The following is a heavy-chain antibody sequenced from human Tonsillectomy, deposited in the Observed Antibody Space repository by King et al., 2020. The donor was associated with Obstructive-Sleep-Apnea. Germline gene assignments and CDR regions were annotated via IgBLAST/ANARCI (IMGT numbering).Heavy chain of an antibody. CDR3: ARASFQGSSWYYYYGMDV. J-gene: IGHJ6*02. V-gene: IGHV3-66*01. Sequence: VQLVESGGGLVQPGGSLRLSCAASGFTVSSNHMSWVRQAPGKGLEWVSVIYSGGSTYYADSVKGRFTISRDNSKNTLYLQMNSLRAEDTAVYYCARASFQGSSWYYYYGMDVWGQGTTVTVSS. D-gene: IGHD6-13*01. CDR1: GFTVSSNH. CDR2: IYSGGST.